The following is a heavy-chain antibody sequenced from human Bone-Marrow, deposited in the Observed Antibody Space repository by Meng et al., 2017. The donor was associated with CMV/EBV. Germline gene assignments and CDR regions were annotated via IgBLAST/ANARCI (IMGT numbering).Heavy chain of an antibody. Sequence: GESLKISCAASGFTVSSNYMSWVRQAPGKGLEWVSVIYSGGSTYYADSVKGRFTISRDNAQNSLYLQMNSLRAEDTAVYYCAREPTDENDYWGQGTLVTVSS. CDR1: GFTVSSNY. V-gene: IGHV3-53*01. CDR3: AREPTDENDY. J-gene: IGHJ4*02. CDR2: IYSGGST.